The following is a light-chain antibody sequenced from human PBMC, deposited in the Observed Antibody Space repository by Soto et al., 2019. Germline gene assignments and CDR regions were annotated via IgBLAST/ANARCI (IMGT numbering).Light chain of an antibody. CDR2: DVS. CDR3: YSYTTSSTYV. CDR1: SSDVGGYNY. J-gene: IGLJ1*01. V-gene: IGLV2-14*01. Sequence: QSALTQPASVSGSPGQSITISCSGTSSDVGGYNYVSWYQQHPGKAPKVMIYDVSNRPSGVSNRFSGSKSGNTASLTISGLQAEDEADDYCYSYTTSSTYVFGTGTKLTVL.